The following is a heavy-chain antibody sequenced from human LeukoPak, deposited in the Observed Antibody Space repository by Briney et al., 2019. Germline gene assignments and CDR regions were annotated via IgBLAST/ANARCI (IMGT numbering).Heavy chain of an antibody. CDR1: GYSFTSNC. CDR2: IYPRDGST. CDR3: ARDQEAFDY. V-gene: IGHV1-46*01. J-gene: IGHJ4*02. Sequence: ASVKVSCKASGYSFTSNCIHWVRQAPGQGLEWMGTIYPRDGSTSYAQKFQGRVTVTRDTSTSTVHMELSGLRSEDTAVYYCARDQEAFDYWGQGTLVTVSS.